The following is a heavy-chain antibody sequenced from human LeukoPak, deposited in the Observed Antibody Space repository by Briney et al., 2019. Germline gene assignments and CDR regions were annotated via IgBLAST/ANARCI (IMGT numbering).Heavy chain of an antibody. CDR2: IAAGGCRT. J-gene: IGHJ4*02. CDR1: GFTFSGYA. V-gene: IGHV3-23*01. Sequence: GGSLRLSCAASGFTFSGYAMTWVRQSPGKGLEWVSTIAAGGCRTYYADSVRGRFTISRDNSKSTVYLQMNTLRAEDTALYYCAKGRNYYGSGSYDHWGEGTLVSVSS. CDR3: AKGRNYYGSGSYDH. D-gene: IGHD3-10*01.